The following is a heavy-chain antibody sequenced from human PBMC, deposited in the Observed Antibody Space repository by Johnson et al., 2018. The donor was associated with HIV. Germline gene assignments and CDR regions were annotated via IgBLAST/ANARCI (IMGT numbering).Heavy chain of an antibody. CDR1: TFSSYA. CDR2: ISYDGSDK. Sequence: TFSSYAMHWVRQAPAKGLEWVAVISYDGSDKYYADSVKGRFTISRDNSKNTLYLQMNSLRVEDTAIYYCAGRSSAWYEDAFDIWGQGTMVTVSS. CDR3: AGRSSAWYEDAFDI. V-gene: IGHV3-30*14. J-gene: IGHJ3*02. D-gene: IGHD6-19*01.